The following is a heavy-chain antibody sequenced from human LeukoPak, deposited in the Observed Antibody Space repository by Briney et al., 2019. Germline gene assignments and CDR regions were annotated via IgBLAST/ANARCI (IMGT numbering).Heavy chain of an antibody. CDR3: ARDLNDYYDSSGYYYY. CDR2: IKQDGSEK. CDR1: GFTFSSYW. Sequence: GGSLRLSCAASGFTFSSYWMSWVRQAPGKGLEWVANIKQDGSEKYYVDSVKGRFTISRDNAKNSLYLRMNSLRAEDTAVYYCARDLNDYYDSSGYYYYWGQGTLVTVSS. J-gene: IGHJ4*02. V-gene: IGHV3-7*01. D-gene: IGHD3-22*01.